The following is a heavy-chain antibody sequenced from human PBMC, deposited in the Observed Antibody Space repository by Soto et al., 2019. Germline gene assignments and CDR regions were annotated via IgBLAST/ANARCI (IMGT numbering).Heavy chain of an antibody. V-gene: IGHV3-30*18. CDR2: IASDGSIK. CDR1: GFTFSSYS. Sequence: QVQLVESGGGAVQPGRSLRLSCAASGFTFSSYSMHWVRQAPGKGLEWVAVIASDGSIKYYADSVMGRFTTPRDHSKDTVYLTLNSLGAQDTAVYDGEKDFNLPEWSFDYWCQGTMVTVSS. CDR3: EKDFNLPEWSFDY. D-gene: IGHD3-3*01. J-gene: IGHJ4*02.